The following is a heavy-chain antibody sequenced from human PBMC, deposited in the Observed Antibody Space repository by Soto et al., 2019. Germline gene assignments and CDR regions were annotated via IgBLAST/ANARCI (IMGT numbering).Heavy chain of an antibody. CDR3: AIAHPGPFIPDAFHI. D-gene: IGHD2-21*01. CDR2: IRGRGGAT. CDR1: GFTFSTYA. J-gene: IGHJ3*02. V-gene: IGHV3-23*01. Sequence: GGSLRLSCEASGFTFSTYAMSWVRQAPGEGPEWISTIRGRGGATYYDDSGRGRCAISRDKAKNTLYKQRNSLRAEATAVEYSAIAHPGPFIPDAFHIWGRVTMVAVSS.